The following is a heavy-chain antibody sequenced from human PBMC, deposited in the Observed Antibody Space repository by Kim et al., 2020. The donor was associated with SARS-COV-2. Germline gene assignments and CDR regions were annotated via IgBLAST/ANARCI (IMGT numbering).Heavy chain of an antibody. D-gene: IGHD3-3*01. CDR1: GFAVSSNY. V-gene: IGHV3-53*01. Sequence: GGSLRLSCAASGFAVSSNYMSWVRQAPGKGLQWVSVIYSGDTTYYSDSVKGRFTISRDNSKDTLYLQMNSLRAEDTAVYYCARGRVYDFWSDYQDGDYFEYWGQGTLVTVSS. CDR3: ARGRVYDFWSDYQDGDYFEY. J-gene: IGHJ4*02. CDR2: IYSGDTT.